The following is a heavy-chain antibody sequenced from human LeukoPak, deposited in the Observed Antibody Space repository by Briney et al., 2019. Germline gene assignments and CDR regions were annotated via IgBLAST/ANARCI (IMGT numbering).Heavy chain of an antibody. D-gene: IGHD3-9*01. J-gene: IGHJ4*02. CDR2: FDPEDGET. CDR1: GYTLTELS. V-gene: IGHV1-24*01. CDR3: ATWYDILTGYFDY. Sequence: WASVKVSCKVSGYTLTELSMHWVRQAPGKGLEWMGGFDPEDGETIYAQKFQGRVTMTEDTSTDTAYMELSSLRSEDAAVYYCATWYDILTGYFDYWGQGTPVTVSS.